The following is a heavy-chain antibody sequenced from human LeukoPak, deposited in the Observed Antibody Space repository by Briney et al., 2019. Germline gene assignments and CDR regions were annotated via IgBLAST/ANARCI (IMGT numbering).Heavy chain of an antibody. Sequence: GGSLRLSCATSGFTFSTYWMSWVRQAPGKGLEWVANIKQDGSEKYYADSMTGRFTISRDNAKNSLYLQMNSLRAEDTAVYYCANGDGFGYWGQGTLVTVSS. CDR2: IKQDGSEK. J-gene: IGHJ4*02. CDR1: GFTFSTYW. V-gene: IGHV3-7*01. CDR3: ANGDGFGY. D-gene: IGHD5-24*01.